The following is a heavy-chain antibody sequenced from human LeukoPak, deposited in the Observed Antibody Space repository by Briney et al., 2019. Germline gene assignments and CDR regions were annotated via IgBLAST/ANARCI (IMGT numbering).Heavy chain of an antibody. CDR1: VFSLDDYT. D-gene: IGHD1-26*01. J-gene: IGHJ3*01. V-gene: IGHV3-9*01. CDR3: IKDMGFDLLKDAFDL. CDR2: ISWDGRNM. Sequence: ALRVSCAPSVFSLDDYTTHRVRQDPRHGPARGSSISWDGRNMAYAASVKGRFTISRDNAQNSLYLQMYSLKIEDTAFYYCIKDMGFDLLKDAFDLWGQGMLVTVSS.